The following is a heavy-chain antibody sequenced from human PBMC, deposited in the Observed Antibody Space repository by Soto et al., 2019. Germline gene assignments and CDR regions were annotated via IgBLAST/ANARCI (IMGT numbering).Heavy chain of an antibody. J-gene: IGHJ5*02. V-gene: IGHV4-31*03. CDR2: IYNSGST. Sequence: QVQLQESGPGLVKPSQTLYLTCTVSGGSISSSGYYWSWLRQHPGKGLEWIGYIYNSGSTYYNPSLQSRVTISADTSKNQFSLKLSSVTAADTAVYYCARDPAPWGQGTLVTVSS. CDR3: ARDPAP. CDR1: GGSISSSGYY.